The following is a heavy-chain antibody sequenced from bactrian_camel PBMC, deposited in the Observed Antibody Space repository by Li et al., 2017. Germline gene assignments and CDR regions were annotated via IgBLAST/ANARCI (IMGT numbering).Heavy chain of an antibody. V-gene: IGHV3S63*01. J-gene: IGHJ4*01. CDR1: GFTFDGAY. CDR3: AAREGTALSLTAANFDH. D-gene: IGHD3*01. CDR2: MNPTGRNT. Sequence: QVQLVESGGGSVQAGGSLRLSCTASGFTFDGAYMGWFRQAPGKEREGVVSMNPTGRNTMYANSVKGRFTASREGDTVYLQMNTLKPEDTGMYYCAAREGTALSLTAANFDHWGRGTQVTVS.